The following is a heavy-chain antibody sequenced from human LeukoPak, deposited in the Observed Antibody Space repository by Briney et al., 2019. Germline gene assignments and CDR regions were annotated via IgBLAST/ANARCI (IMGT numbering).Heavy chain of an antibody. CDR1: GGSVSSSDNY. D-gene: IGHD3/OR15-3a*01. CDR2: LSYSGSA. Sequence: SETLSLTCSVSGGSVSSSDNYWGWIRQPPGKTLEWIGSLSYSGSANYNPPLESRAAISLDMSKNQLSLRLSSVTAADTAVYFCARAPHDFLTAVPSRVFDLWGQGILVTVSS. J-gene: IGHJ4*02. CDR3: ARAPHDFLTAVPSRVFDL. V-gene: IGHV4-39*07.